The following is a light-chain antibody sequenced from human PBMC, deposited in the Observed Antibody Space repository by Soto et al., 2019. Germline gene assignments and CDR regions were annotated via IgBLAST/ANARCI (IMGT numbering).Light chain of an antibody. CDR2: AAS. V-gene: IGKV1-6*01. J-gene: IGKJ1*01. CDR3: LQDYNYPWT. CDR1: QTISSW. Sequence: IQMTPSPSSLSGSVGDRVTITCRASQTISSWLAWYQQKPGKAPKLLIYAASTLPSGVPARFGGSGSGTGFALTISSLQPEDCATYYCLQDYNYPWTFGQGTKVGIK.